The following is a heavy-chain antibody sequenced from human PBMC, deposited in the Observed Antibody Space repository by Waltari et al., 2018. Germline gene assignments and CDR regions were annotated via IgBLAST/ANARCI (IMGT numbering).Heavy chain of an antibody. Sequence: QVQLVQSGAEVKKPGSSVKVSCKASGCTFSSYAIIWVRQAPRQGLEWMGRIIPILGTVNYAQKFQGRVTITADKSTSTAYMVLSSLRSEDTAVYYCARASSAVATIDYYYYGMDVWGQGTTVTVSS. CDR1: GCTFSSYA. CDR3: ARASSAVATIDYYYYGMDV. J-gene: IGHJ6*02. V-gene: IGHV1-69*08. D-gene: IGHD5-12*01. CDR2: IIPILGTV.